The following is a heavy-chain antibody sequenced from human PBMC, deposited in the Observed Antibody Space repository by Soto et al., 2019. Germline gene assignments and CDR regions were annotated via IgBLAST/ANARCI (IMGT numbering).Heavy chain of an antibody. J-gene: IGHJ2*01. V-gene: IGHV1-69*01. CDR1: GGTFSSYA. Sequence: QVQLVQSGAEVKKPGSSVKVSCKASGGTFSSYAISWVRQAPGQGREWMGGIIPIFGTANYAQKFQGRVTITADESTSTAYVELSSLRSEDTAVYYCARGPPGSSSWYWYFDLWGRGTLVSVSS. CDR3: ARGPPGSSSWYWYFDL. CDR2: IIPIFGTA. D-gene: IGHD6-13*01.